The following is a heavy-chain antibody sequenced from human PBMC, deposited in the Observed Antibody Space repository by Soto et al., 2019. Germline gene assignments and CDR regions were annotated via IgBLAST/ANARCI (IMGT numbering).Heavy chain of an antibody. Sequence: QVQLQESGPGLVKPSETLSLTCTVSGGSISDYYWSWIRQPPGKGLEWIGYIYYNGNTNYNPSLKSRVTISLSAYKNQFSLKLTSVTAADAAVYYCSRDSYGASAGDYYYYMDVWGRGTTVTVSS. V-gene: IGHV4-59*12. J-gene: IGHJ6*03. CDR1: GGSISDYY. CDR2: IYYNGNT. CDR3: SRDSYGASAGDYYYYMDV. D-gene: IGHD4-17*01.